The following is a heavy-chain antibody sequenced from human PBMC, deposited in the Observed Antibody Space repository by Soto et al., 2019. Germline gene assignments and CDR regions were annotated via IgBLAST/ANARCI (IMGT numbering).Heavy chain of an antibody. CDR3: ARGNYDFWSGYRKYYYGMDV. CDR2: INHSGST. Sequence: PSETLSLTXAVYGGSFSGYYWSWIRQPPGKGLEWIGEINHSGSTNYNPSLKSRVTISVDTSKNQFSLKLSSVTAADTAVYYCARGNYDFWSGYRKYYYGMDVWGQGTTVTVSS. V-gene: IGHV4-34*01. J-gene: IGHJ6*02. CDR1: GGSFSGYY. D-gene: IGHD3-3*01.